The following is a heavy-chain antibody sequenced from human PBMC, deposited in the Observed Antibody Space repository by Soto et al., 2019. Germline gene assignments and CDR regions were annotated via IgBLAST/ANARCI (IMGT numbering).Heavy chain of an antibody. V-gene: IGHV3-21*01. D-gene: IGHD6-6*01. CDR3: ARGSSSSGLYYMDV. J-gene: IGHJ6*03. Sequence: GGSLRLSCAASGFTFSSYSMNWVRQAPGKGLEWVSSISSSSSYIYYADSVKGRFTISRDNAKNSLYLQMNGLRAEDTAVYYCARGSSSSGLYYMDVWGKGTTVTVSS. CDR2: ISSSSSYI. CDR1: GFTFSSYS.